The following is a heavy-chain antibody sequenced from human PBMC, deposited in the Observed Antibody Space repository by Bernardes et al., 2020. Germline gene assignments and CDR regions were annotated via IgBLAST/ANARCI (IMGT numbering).Heavy chain of an antibody. Sequence: ASVKVSCKASGYTFTGYYMHWVRQAPGQGLEWMGRINPNSGGTNYAQKFQGRVTMTRDTSISTAYMELSRLRSDDTAVYYCARVDGSGYDHSYWGQGTLVTVSS. CDR2: INPNSGGT. V-gene: IGHV1-2*06. D-gene: IGHD5-12*01. J-gene: IGHJ4*02. CDR1: GYTFTGYY. CDR3: ARVDGSGYDHSY.